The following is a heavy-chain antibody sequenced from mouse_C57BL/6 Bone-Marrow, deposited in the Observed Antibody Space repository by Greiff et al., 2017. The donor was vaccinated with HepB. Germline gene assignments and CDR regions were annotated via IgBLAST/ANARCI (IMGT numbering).Heavy chain of an antibody. CDR1: GYSITSGYY. Sequence: EVQLVESGPGLVKPSQSLSLTCSVTGYSITSGYYWNWIRQFPGNKLEWMGYISYDGSNNYNPSLKNRISITRDTSKNQFFLKLNSVTTEDTATYYCARGNWDEDYWGQGTTLTVSS. CDR3: ARGNWDEDY. CDR2: ISYDGSN. D-gene: IGHD4-1*01. V-gene: IGHV3-6*01. J-gene: IGHJ2*01.